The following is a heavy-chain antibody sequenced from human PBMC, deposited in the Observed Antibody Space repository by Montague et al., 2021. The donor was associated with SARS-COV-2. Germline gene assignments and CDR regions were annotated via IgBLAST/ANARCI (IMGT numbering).Heavy chain of an antibody. CDR3: ARILVAAAGSPFDP. V-gene: IGHV2-70*11. Sequence: PALVPTQPLTLTCTFSGFSLSTSGMCVSWIRQPPGKALEWLARIDWDDDKYYSTSLKTRLTISKDTSKNQVVLTMTNMDPVDTATYYCARILVAAAGSPFDPWGQGTLVTVSS. D-gene: IGHD6-13*01. CDR2: IDWDDDK. J-gene: IGHJ5*02. CDR1: GFSLSTSGMC.